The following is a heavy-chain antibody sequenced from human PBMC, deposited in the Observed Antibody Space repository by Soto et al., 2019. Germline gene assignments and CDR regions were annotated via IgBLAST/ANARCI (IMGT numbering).Heavy chain of an antibody. V-gene: IGHV4-31*03. CDR3: ARTLKPESIFDY. CDR2: IYYSGTT. Sequence: PXETLALTCTVSGGSISSGGYYGSWIRQYPGKGLEWIGYIYYSGTTYYNPSLKSRVTISVDTSNNQLSLKLSFVTAADTAVYYCARTLKPESIFDYWGQGTLVTVSS. CDR1: GGSISSGGYY. D-gene: IGHD3-3*02. J-gene: IGHJ4*02.